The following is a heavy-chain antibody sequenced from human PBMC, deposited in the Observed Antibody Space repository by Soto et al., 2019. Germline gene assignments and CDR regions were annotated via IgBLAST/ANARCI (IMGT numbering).Heavy chain of an antibody. D-gene: IGHD3-3*01. CDR2: IRGRSSEI. CDR1: GLTFSDYY. Sequence: QVQLVQSGGGLVKPGESLRLSCATSGLTFSDYYMSWIRQAPGKGLESLSYIRGRSSEIKYEDPEKGRFTISRHNAKKSVYLQMNSLRAEDTAVYYCATGPRRLSDWGQGTPVIVSP. CDR3: ATGPRRLSD. J-gene: IGHJ4*02. V-gene: IGHV3-11*05.